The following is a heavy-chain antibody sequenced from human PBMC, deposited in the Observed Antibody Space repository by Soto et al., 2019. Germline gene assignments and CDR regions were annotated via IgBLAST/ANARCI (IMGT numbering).Heavy chain of an antibody. Sequence: PGGSLRLSCVASGFSFSTSSMAWVRQPPGKGLEWVSAISPSASDTLYADSVKGRFTISRDNSQNTLFLQMTSLRPDDTAVYYYAKGGYTFAYEWGQGALVTVSS. CDR1: GFSFSTSS. CDR3: AKGGYTFAYE. J-gene: IGHJ4*02. V-gene: IGHV3-23*01. D-gene: IGHD5-18*01. CDR2: ISPSASDT.